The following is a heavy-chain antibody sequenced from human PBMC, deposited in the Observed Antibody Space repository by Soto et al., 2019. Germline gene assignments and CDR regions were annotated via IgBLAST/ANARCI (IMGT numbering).Heavy chain of an antibody. CDR1: GGSISSYY. CDR3: ARGYPMYYDILTGYYTRGWFDP. J-gene: IGHJ5*02. CDR2: INHSGST. V-gene: IGHV4-34*01. Sequence: SETLSLTCTVSGGSISSYYWSWIRQPPGKGLEWIGEINHSGSTNYNPSLKSRVTISVDTSKNQFSLKLSSVTAADTAVYYCARGYPMYYDILTGYYTRGWFDPWGQGTLVTVSS. D-gene: IGHD3-9*01.